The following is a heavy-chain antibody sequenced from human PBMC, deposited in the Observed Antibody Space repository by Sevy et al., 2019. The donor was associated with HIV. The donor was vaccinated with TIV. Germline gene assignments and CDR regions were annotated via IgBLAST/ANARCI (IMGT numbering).Heavy chain of an antibody. CDR1: GFTVSSNY. Sequence: GGSLRLSCAASGFTVSSNYMTWVRQAPGKGLEWVSVIYSGGNTYYADSVKGRFTISRDNSKNTLYLQMNSLRAEDTAVYYCAGDRRGYCSSTSCYPYGMDVWGQGTTVTVSS. V-gene: IGHV3-53*01. CDR2: IYSGGNT. CDR3: AGDRRGYCSSTSCYPYGMDV. D-gene: IGHD2-2*01. J-gene: IGHJ6*02.